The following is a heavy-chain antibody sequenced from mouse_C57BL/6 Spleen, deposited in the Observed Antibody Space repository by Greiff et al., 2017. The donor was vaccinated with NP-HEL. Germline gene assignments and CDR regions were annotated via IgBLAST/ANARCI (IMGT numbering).Heavy chain of an antibody. Sequence: EVKLVESGGDLVKPGGSLKLSCAASGFTFSSYGMSWVRQTPDKRLEWVATISSGGSYTSYPDSVKGRFTISRDNAKNTLYLQMSSLKSEDTAMYYCARRNDGYFFDYWGQGTTLTVSS. J-gene: IGHJ2*01. D-gene: IGHD2-3*01. CDR1: GFTFSSYG. CDR3: ARRNDGYFFDY. V-gene: IGHV5-6*02. CDR2: ISSGGSYT.